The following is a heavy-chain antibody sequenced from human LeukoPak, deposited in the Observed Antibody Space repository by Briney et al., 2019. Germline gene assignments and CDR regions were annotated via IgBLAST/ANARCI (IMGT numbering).Heavy chain of an antibody. V-gene: IGHV4-39*01. D-gene: IGHD2/OR15-2a*01. J-gene: IGHJ4*02. Sequence: KPSETLSLTCTVSGGSISSSSYYGGWIRQSPGTGLEWIGTIYYSGGTYYNPSLKSRVTISVDTSKNELSLKLSSVTAADTAVYYCATNSYSTTKQEHDYWGQGTLVTVSS. CDR3: ATNSYSTTKQEHDY. CDR2: IYYSGGT. CDR1: GGSISSSSYY.